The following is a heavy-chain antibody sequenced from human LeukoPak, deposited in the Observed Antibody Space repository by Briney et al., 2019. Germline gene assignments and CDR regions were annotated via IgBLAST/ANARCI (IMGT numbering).Heavy chain of an antibody. J-gene: IGHJ4*02. D-gene: IGHD3-10*01. CDR1: GGTFSSYA. V-gene: IGHV1-69*13. CDR2: IIPIFGTA. CDR3: ASAYYYGSGSYYSPSGY. Sequence: SVKVSCKASGGTFSSYAISWVRQAPGQGLEWIGGIIPIFGTANYAQKFQGRVTITADESTSTAYMELSSLRSEDTAVYYCASAYYYGSGSYYSPSGYWGQGTLVTVSS.